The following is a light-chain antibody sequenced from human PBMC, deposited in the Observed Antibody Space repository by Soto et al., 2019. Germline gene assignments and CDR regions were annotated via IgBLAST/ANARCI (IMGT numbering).Light chain of an antibody. CDR3: QQYGSSPTWT. V-gene: IGKV3-20*01. CDR2: GAS. CDR1: QSVSNNY. Sequence: SVLTQSPGTLSLSPGERATLSCRASQSVSNNYLAWYQQKPGQAPRLLIHGASTRATGIPDRFSGSGSGTDFTLTISRLEPADSAVYYCQQYGSSPTWTFGQGTKVDIK. J-gene: IGKJ1*01.